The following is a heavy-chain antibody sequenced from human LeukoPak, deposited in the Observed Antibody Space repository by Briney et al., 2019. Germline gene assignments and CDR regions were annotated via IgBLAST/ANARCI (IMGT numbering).Heavy chain of an antibody. CDR1: GYTFTSYA. D-gene: IGHD6-13*01. CDR3: ARAASSWYGDNWFDP. V-gene: IGHV1-3*03. Sequence: ASVKVSCKASGYTFTSYAMHWVRQAPGQRLEWMGWINAGNGNTKYSQEFQGRVTITRDTSASTAYMELSSLRSEDMAVYYCARAASSWYGDNWFDPWGQGTLVTVSS. CDR2: INAGNGNT. J-gene: IGHJ5*02.